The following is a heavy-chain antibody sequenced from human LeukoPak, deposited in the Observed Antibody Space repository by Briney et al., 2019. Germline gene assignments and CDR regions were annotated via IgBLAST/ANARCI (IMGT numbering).Heavy chain of an antibody. CDR1: GGSINSDY. D-gene: IGHD3-3*01. V-gene: IGHV3-11*01. J-gene: IGHJ6*02. CDR3: ASTLTRITIFGVPSSDYYYGMDV. CDR2: ISSSGGTI. Sequence: LSLTCTVSGGSINSDYWSWIRQAPGKGLEWVSYISSSGGTIYYADSVKGRFTISRDNAKNSLYLQMNSLRAEDTAVYYCASTLTRITIFGVPSSDYYYGMDVWGQGTTVTVSS.